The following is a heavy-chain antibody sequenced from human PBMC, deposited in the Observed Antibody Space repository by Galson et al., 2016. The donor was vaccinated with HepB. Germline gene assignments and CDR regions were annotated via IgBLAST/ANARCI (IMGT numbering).Heavy chain of an antibody. D-gene: IGHD3-10*01. CDR2: ISPSSSYT. J-gene: IGHJ4*02. V-gene: IGHV3-11*06. CDR1: GFTFSDYY. Sequence: SLRLSCAASGFTFSDYYMSWVRQAPGQGLQWISYISPSSSYTNYADSVRGRFTISRDNAKNSLYLHMSSLRDDDTAVYYCARDGADYWGQGTLVTVSS. CDR3: ARDGADY.